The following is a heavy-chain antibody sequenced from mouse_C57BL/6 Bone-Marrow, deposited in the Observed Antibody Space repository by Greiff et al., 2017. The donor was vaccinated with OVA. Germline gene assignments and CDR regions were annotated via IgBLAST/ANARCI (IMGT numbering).Heavy chain of an antibody. V-gene: IGHV1-15*01. CDR1: GYTFTDYE. CDR2: IDPETGGT. Sequence: VQRVESGAELVRPGASVTLSCKASGYTFTDYEMHWVKQTPVHGLEWIGAIDPETGGTAYNQKFKGKAILTADKSSSTAYMELRSLTSEDSAVYYCTFWDYWGQGTTLTVSS. J-gene: IGHJ2*01. CDR3: TFWDY.